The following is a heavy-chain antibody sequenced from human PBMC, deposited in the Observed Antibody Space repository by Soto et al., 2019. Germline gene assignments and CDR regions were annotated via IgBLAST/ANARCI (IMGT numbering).Heavy chain of an antibody. CDR2: INHSGST. V-gene: IGHV4-34*01. D-gene: IGHD3-9*01. J-gene: IGHJ6*02. CDR1: GGSFSGYY. Sequence: TSETLSLTCAVYGGSFSGYYWSWIRQPPGKGLEWIGEINHSGSTNYNPSLKSRVTISVDTSKNQFSLKLSSVTAADTAVYYCARCPYYDILTGYSVEYYYYGMDVWGQGTTVTVSS. CDR3: ARCPYYDILTGYSVEYYYYGMDV.